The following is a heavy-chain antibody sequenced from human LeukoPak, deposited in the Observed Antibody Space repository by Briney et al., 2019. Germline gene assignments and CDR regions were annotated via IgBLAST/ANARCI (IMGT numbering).Heavy chain of an antibody. J-gene: IGHJ6*04. CDR1: GFTFSSYA. D-gene: IGHD6-13*01. CDR3: AKGGFGSSWIMDV. CDR2: ISGSGGST. V-gene: IGHV3-23*01. Sequence: GGSLRLSCAASGFTFSSYAMSWVRQAPGKGLEWVSAISGSGGSTYYADSAKGRFTISRDNSKNTLYLQMNSLRAEDTAVYYCAKGGFGSSWIMDVWGKGTTVTVSS.